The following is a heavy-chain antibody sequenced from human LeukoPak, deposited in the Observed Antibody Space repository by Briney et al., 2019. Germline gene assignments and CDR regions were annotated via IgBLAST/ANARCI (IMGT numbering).Heavy chain of an antibody. V-gene: IGHV3-73*01. CDR1: GFTFSGSA. Sequence: GGSLRLSCAASGFTFSGSAIHWVRQPSGKGLEWVGRIRSKANSYATAYAASVKGRFTISRDDSKNTAYLQMNTLTTEDTAVYYCARLGPSTGNDYWGQGTLVTVSS. J-gene: IGHJ4*02. CDR3: ARLGPSTGNDY. CDR2: IRSKANSYAT. D-gene: IGHD2-2*01.